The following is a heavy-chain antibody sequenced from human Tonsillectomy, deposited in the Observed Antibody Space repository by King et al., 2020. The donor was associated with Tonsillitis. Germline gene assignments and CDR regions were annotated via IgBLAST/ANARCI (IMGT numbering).Heavy chain of an antibody. CDR1: GFTFNNYA. Sequence: VQLVESGGGVVQPGKSLTLSCAASGFTFNNYAMHWVRQAPGKGLEWVAVISYDGSNKYYADSVKGRFTISRDYSRDTLYLQMNSLRTEDTAVYYCARDQQWLYYFDYWGQGTLVTVSS. CDR2: ISYDGSNK. D-gene: IGHD6-19*01. V-gene: IGHV3-30-3*01. J-gene: IGHJ4*02. CDR3: ARDQQWLYYFDY.